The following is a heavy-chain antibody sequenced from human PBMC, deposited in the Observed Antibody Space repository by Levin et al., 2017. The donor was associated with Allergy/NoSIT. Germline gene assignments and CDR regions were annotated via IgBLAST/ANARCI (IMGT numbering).Heavy chain of an antibody. Sequence: GGSLRLSCAASGFTFSSYSMNWVRQAPGKGLEWVSSISSSSSYIYYADSVKGRFTISRDNAKNSLYLQMNSLRAEDTAVYYCARDRGAIVATGGMDYWGQGTLVTVSS. CDR3: ARDRGAIVATGGMDY. D-gene: IGHD5-12*01. J-gene: IGHJ4*02. V-gene: IGHV3-21*01. CDR2: ISSSSSYI. CDR1: GFTFSSYS.